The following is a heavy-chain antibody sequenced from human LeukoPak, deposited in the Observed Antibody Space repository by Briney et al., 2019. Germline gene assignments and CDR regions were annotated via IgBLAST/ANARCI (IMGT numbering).Heavy chain of an antibody. V-gene: IGHV4-39*07. CDR2: VYYTGAS. J-gene: IGHJ4*02. CDR1: GGSISSSSYY. Sequence: SETLSLTCTVSGGSISSSSYYWGWIRQPPGKGLEWIGSVYYTGASYYNPSLKSRVTISIDTSKNHFSLNLTSVTAADAAVYYCARGAPPQNWGQGALVTVSS. CDR3: ARGAPPQN.